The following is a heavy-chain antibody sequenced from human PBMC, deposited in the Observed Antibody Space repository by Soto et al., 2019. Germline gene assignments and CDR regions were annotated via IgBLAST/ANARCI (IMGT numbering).Heavy chain of an antibody. CDR1: GFTFSTYA. V-gene: IGHV3-30-3*01. CDR2: ISNDGGSK. CDR3: ARGSTALGLKTMDV. J-gene: IGHJ6*02. Sequence: GGSLRLSCAAAGFTFSTYAMHWVRQAPGKGLEWVAVISNDGGSKSYADSVKGRFTISRDSSKNILFLQMASLRADDSAVYYCARGSTALGLKTMDVWGQGTTGTVAS. D-gene: IGHD4-17*01.